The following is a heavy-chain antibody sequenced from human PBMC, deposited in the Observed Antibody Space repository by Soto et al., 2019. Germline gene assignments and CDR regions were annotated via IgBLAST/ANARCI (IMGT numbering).Heavy chain of an antibody. CDR3: ARVRDFWSGYYTELDV. J-gene: IGHJ6*02. V-gene: IGHV4-59*01. Sequence: SETLSLTCTVSGGSISSYYWSWIRQPPGKGLKWIGYIYYSGSNNYNPSLKSRVTISVDTSKNQFSLKLSSVTAADTALYYCARVRDFWSGYYTELDVWGQGTTVTVSS. CDR2: IYYSGSN. CDR1: GGSISSYY. D-gene: IGHD3-3*01.